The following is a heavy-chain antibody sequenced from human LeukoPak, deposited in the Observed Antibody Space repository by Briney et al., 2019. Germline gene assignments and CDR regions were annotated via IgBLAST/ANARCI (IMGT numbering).Heavy chain of an antibody. CDR3: AKTVQYYGSGTSYYFDY. Sequence: YYSGSTYYTPSLKSRVTISVDTSKNQFSLKLSSVTAADTAVYYCAKTVQYYGSGTSYYFDYWGQGTLVTVSS. V-gene: IGHV4-39*01. CDR2: YYSGST. J-gene: IGHJ4*02. D-gene: IGHD3-10*01.